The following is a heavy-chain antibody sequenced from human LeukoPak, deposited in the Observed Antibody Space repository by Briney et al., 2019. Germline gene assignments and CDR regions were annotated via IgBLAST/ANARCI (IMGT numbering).Heavy chain of an antibody. CDR3: AKGSSLYCGGNRYPPSRSPASHYHGLDV. Sequence: GGSLRLSCAASGFTLSSSDMHWVRQVPGKGLEWVSVIGTGDDTFYADSVKGRFTISRESDKNSLYLQINSLRAGDTAVYYCAKGSSLYCGGNRYPPSRSPASHYHGLDVWGQGTTVTVSS. CDR2: IGTGDDT. J-gene: IGHJ6*02. CDR1: GFTLSSSD. V-gene: IGHV3-13*01. D-gene: IGHD2-21*01.